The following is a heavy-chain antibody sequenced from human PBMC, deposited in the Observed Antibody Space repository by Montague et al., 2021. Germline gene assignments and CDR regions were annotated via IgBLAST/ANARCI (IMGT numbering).Heavy chain of an antibody. Sequence: SETLSLTCTVSGDSMNTYKWNWIRQPPGKGLEWIGYIYSSGNTNXNPSLKSRATISVDTSRNQFSLEVRSVTAADTAKYYCAREWSAFDFWGQGVMVTVSS. J-gene: IGHJ3*01. CDR1: GDSMNTYK. V-gene: IGHV4-59*01. CDR3: AREWSAFDF. D-gene: IGHD1-26*01. CDR2: IYSSGNT.